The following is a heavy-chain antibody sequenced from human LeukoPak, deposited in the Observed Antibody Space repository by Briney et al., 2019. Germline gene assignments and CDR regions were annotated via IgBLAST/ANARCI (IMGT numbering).Heavy chain of an antibody. V-gene: IGHV3-73*01. CDR1: GFTFSGSA. CDR2: IRSKANSYAT. CDR3: TRGAAAGYYYMDV. Sequence: GGSLRLSCAASGFTFSGSAMHWVRQASGKGLEWVGRIRSKANSYATAYAASVKGRFTIFRDDSKNTAYLQMNSLKTEDTAVYYCTRGAAAGYYYMDVWGKGTTVTVSS. J-gene: IGHJ6*03. D-gene: IGHD6-13*01.